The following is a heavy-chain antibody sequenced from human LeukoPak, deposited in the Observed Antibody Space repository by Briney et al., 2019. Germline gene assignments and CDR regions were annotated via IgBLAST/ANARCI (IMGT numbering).Heavy chain of an antibody. CDR2: ISSSGSTI. CDR1: GLTFSRYE. J-gene: IGHJ6*04. CDR3: ARKSGDGMDV. Sequence: GGSLRLSCAASGLTFSRYEMNWVRQAPGKGLEWVSYISSSGSTIYYADSVKGRFTISRDNAKNSLYLQMNSLRAEDTAVYYCARKSGDGMDVWGKGTTVTVSS. D-gene: IGHD3-10*01. V-gene: IGHV3-48*03.